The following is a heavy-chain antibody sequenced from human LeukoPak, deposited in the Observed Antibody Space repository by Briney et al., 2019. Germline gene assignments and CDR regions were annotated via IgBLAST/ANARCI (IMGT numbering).Heavy chain of an antibody. D-gene: IGHD1-14*01. J-gene: IGHJ5*02. CDR3: AITQGKIWFDP. CDR1: GFTFQNHA. Sequence: PGGSLRLSCAASGFTFQNHAVQWVGPVPGKGGVGVSGISWNGGNIGYADSVEGRFTLSRDNAKNSLYLQMNSLRAEDTAVYYCAITQGKIWFDPWGQGTLVTVSS. CDR2: ISWNGGNI. V-gene: IGHV3-9*01.